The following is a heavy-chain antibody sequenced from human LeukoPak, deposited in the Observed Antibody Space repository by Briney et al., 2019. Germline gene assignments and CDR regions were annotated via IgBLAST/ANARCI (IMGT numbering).Heavy chain of an antibody. D-gene: IGHD3-10*01. V-gene: IGHV4-38-2*02. CDR2: IYHSGST. CDR3: ARDPATYYYGSGSYYDPYYFDY. CDR1: GYSISSGYY. Sequence: SETLSVTCTVSGYSISSGYYWGWIRQPPGKGLEWIGSIYHSGSTYYNPSLKSRVTISVDTSKNQFSLKLSSVTAADTAVYYCARDPATYYYGSGSYYDPYYFDYWGQGTLVTVSS. J-gene: IGHJ4*02.